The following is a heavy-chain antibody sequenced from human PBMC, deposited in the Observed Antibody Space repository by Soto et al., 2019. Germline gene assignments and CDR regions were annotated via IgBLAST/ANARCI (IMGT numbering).Heavy chain of an antibody. Sequence: ASVKVSCKASGGTFSSYAISWVRQAPGQGLEWMGGIIPIFGTANYAQKFQGRVTITADESTSTAYMELSSLRSEDTAVYYCARTSGPAGSFWFDYWGQGTLVTVSS. D-gene: IGHD6-13*01. CDR3: ARTSGPAGSFWFDY. J-gene: IGHJ5*01. CDR2: IIPIFGTA. CDR1: GGTFSSYA. V-gene: IGHV1-69*13.